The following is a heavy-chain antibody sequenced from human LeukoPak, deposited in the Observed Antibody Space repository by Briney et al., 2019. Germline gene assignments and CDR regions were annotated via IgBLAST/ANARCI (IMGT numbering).Heavy chain of an antibody. D-gene: IGHD3-22*01. Sequence: PGGSLRLSCAASGFTFSSYGMHWVRQAPGKRLEWVAVISYDGSNKYYADSVKGRFTISRDNSKNTLYLQMNSLRAEDTAVYYCAKDSYYYDSSGYSDWGQGTLVTVSS. J-gene: IGHJ4*02. CDR3: AKDSYYYDSSGYSD. CDR2: ISYDGSNK. V-gene: IGHV3-30*18. CDR1: GFTFSSYG.